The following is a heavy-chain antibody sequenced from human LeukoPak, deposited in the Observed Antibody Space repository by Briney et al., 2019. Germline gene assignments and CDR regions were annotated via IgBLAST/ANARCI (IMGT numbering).Heavy chain of an antibody. V-gene: IGHV3-7*04. CDR2: IKHDGSEN. D-gene: IGHD2-21*02. J-gene: IGHJ4*02. CDR1: GFTFSSYW. Sequence: PGGALMLSCATSGFTFSSYWMPWVRQTPAKGLERVANIKHDGSENDYVDSVRGRFTISRDNAKKSLYLQMHSLRPEDTAVYYCARDGGDSPLDLRYWGPGTLVTVSS. CDR3: ARDGGDSPLDLRY.